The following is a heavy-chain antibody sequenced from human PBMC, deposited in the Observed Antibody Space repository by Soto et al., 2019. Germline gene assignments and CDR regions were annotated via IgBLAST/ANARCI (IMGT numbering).Heavy chain of an antibody. D-gene: IGHD4-17*01. CDR3: AREAGVRSPFDP. J-gene: IGHJ5*02. Sequence: ETLSLTCTVSGDSINSYSWTWIRQPPGKGLEWIGYIYDSGSTNYNPSLKSRVTISVDTSKNQFSLKLTSVTAADTAMYYCAREAGVRSPFDPWGQGTLVTVSS. CDR2: IYDSGST. V-gene: IGHV4-59*01. CDR1: GDSINSYS.